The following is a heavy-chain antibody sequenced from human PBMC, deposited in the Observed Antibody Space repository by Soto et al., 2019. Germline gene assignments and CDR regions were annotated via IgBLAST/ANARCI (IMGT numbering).Heavy chain of an antibody. CDR2: MNPNSGST. Sequence: GASVKVSCKASGYAFTSYDINWVRQVTGQGLEWMGWMNPNSGSTGYVQKFQGRVTMTRNTSISTAYMELSSLRSEDTAVYYCASSVATTQHALDIWGQGTMVTVSS. J-gene: IGHJ3*02. CDR3: ASSVATTQHALDI. D-gene: IGHD5-12*01. CDR1: GYAFTSYD. V-gene: IGHV1-8*01.